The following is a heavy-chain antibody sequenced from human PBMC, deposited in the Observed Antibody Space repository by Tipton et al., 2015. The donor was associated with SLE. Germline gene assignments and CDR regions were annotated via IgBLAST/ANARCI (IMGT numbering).Heavy chain of an antibody. V-gene: IGHV4-38-2*01. D-gene: IGHD3-16*01. CDR3: ASRPRGIRPIDY. Sequence: TLSLTCAVSGYSISSGYYWGWIRQPPGKGLEWIGYIYYSGSTNYNPSLKSRVTISVDTSKNQFSLKLSSVTAADTAVYYCASRPRGIRPIDYWGQGTLVTVSS. CDR2: IYYSGST. J-gene: IGHJ4*02. CDR1: GYSISSGYY.